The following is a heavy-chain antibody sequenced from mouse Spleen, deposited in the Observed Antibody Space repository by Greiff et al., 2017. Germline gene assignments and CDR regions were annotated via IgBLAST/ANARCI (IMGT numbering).Heavy chain of an antibody. Sequence: EVQGVESGGGLVQPGGSLKLSCAASGFTFSSYTMSWVRQTPEKRLEWVAYISNGGGSTYYPDTVKGRFTISRDNAQNTLYLQMSSLKSEDTAMXYCARQGANFSYWYFDVWGAGTTVPVSS. CDR1: GFTFSSYT. CDR2: ISNGGGST. CDR3: ARQGANFSYWYFDV. J-gene: IGHJ1*01. V-gene: IGHV5-12-2*01. D-gene: IGHD3-1*01.